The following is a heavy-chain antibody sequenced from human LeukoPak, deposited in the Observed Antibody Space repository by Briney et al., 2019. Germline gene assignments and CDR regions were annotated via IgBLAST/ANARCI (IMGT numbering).Heavy chain of an antibody. Sequence: QPGGSLRLSCVASGFTFNNYAMSWVRQAPGKGLEWVSGISGGGGSTYYADSVKGRFTISRDNSRNTLYLQTKSLRAEDTAVYYCAKDYLWRETVMGTADYWGQGVLVTVSS. J-gene: IGHJ4*02. V-gene: IGHV3-23*01. CDR2: ISGGGGST. D-gene: IGHD5-18*01. CDR3: AKDYLWRETVMGTADY. CDR1: GFTFNNYA.